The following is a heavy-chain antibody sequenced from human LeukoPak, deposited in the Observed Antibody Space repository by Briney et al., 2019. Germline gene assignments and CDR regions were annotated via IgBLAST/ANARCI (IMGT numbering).Heavy chain of an antibody. D-gene: IGHD2-2*02. CDR2: MNPNSGNT. J-gene: IGHJ4*02. V-gene: IGHV1-8*01. CDR1: GYTFTSYD. CDR3: ARGRYCSSTSCYTGGLDY. Sequence: ASVKVSCKASGYTFTSYDINWVRQATGQGLEWMGWMNPNSGNTGYAQKFQGRVTITADKSTSTAYMELSSLRSEDTAVYYCARGRYCSSTSCYTGGLDYWGQGTLVTVSS.